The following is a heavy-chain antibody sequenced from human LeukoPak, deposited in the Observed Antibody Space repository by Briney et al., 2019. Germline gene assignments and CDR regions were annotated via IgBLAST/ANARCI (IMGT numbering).Heavy chain of an antibody. J-gene: IGHJ1*01. CDR2: IKQDGSEK. CDR3: ASSGYYYGGYFQH. D-gene: IGHD3-22*01. Sequence: GGSLRLSCAASGFTFSNAWMSWVRQAPGKGLEWVANIKQDGSEKNYVESVKGRFTISRDNAKNSLYLQMNSLRAEDTAVYYCASSGYYYGGYFQHWGQGTLVTVSS. V-gene: IGHV3-7*05. CDR1: GFTFSNAW.